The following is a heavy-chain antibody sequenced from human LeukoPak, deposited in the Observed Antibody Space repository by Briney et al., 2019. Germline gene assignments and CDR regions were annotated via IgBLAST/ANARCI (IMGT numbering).Heavy chain of an antibody. Sequence: GGSLRLSCAASGFTFSSYAMSWVRQAPGKGLEWVSGISWNSGSIGYADSVKGRFTISRDNAKNSLYLQMNSLRAEDTALYYCAKDIDYYDSSGRFDYWGQGTLVTVSS. CDR3: AKDIDYYDSSGRFDY. D-gene: IGHD3-22*01. CDR1: GFTFSSYA. V-gene: IGHV3-9*01. CDR2: ISWNSGSI. J-gene: IGHJ4*02.